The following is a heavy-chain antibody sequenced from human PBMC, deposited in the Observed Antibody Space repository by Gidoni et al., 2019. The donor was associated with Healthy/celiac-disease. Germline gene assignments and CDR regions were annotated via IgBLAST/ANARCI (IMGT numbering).Heavy chain of an antibody. V-gene: IGHV1-46*01. CDR2: INPSGGST. Sequence: QVQLVQSGAEVKKPGASVQVSCKASGYTFTSYYMHWVRQAPGQGLEWMGIINPSGGSTSYAQKFQGRVTMTRDTSTSTVYMELSSLRSEDTAVYYCARDSETVVVVAATRGWFDPWGQGTLVTVSS. CDR3: ARDSETVVVVAATRGWFDP. CDR1: GYTFTSYY. J-gene: IGHJ5*02. D-gene: IGHD2-15*01.